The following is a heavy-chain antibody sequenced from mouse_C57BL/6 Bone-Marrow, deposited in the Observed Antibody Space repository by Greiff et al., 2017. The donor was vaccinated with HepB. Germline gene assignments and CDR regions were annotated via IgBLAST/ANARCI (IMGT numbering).Heavy chain of an antibody. CDR3: TRSYGNYFAY. V-gene: IGHV5-9-1*02. Sequence: DVQLQESGEGLVKPGGSLKLSCAASGFTFSSYAMSWVRQTPEKRLEWVAYISSGGDYIYYADTVKGRFTISRDNARNTLYLQMSSLKSEDTAMYYCTRSYGNYFAYWGQGTLVTVSA. CDR2: ISSGGDYI. J-gene: IGHJ3*01. D-gene: IGHD2-1*01. CDR1: GFTFSSYA.